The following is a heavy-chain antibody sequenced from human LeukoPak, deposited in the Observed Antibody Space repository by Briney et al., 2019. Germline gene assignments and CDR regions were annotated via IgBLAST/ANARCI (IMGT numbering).Heavy chain of an antibody. D-gene: IGHD2-15*01. CDR2: IYNDGRT. CDR1: GFTVSSNY. J-gene: IGHJ4*02. CDR3: ATIVPDVVATLTFDY. V-gene: IGHV3-66*01. Sequence: GGSLRLSCAASGFTVSSNYMSWVRQAPGKGLEWVSVIYNDGRTFYADSVKGRFTISRDNSKNTLYLQMNSLRAEDTAVYYCATIVPDVVATLTFDYWGQGTLLTVSS.